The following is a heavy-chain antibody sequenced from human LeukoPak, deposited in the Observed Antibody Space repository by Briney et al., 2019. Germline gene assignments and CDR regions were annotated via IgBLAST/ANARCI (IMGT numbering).Heavy chain of an antibody. Sequence: ASVKVSCKASGYTFYTYGISWVRQAPGQGLEWMGWISAYNGNTNYAQKIQGRVTMATDTSTSTAYMELRSLRSDDTAVYYCARAPPRLDGYILYYWGQGTLVTVSS. J-gene: IGHJ4*02. CDR3: ARAPPRLDGYILYY. D-gene: IGHD5-24*01. V-gene: IGHV1-18*01. CDR2: ISAYNGNT. CDR1: GYTFYTYG.